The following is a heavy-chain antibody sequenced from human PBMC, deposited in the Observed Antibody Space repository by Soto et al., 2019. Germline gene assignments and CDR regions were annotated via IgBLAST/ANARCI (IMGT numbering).Heavy chain of an antibody. CDR3: ARGGQDFWSGPFDY. Sequence: SETLSLTCTVSGGSISNYFCNWIRQPAGKGLEWIGRIDNSGSTNYNPSLKSRITMSADTSRNQFSLKLSSVTAADTAVYYCARGGQDFWSGPFDYWGQGALVTVSS. CDR1: GGSISNYF. J-gene: IGHJ4*02. CDR2: IDNSGST. V-gene: IGHV4-4*07. D-gene: IGHD3-3*01.